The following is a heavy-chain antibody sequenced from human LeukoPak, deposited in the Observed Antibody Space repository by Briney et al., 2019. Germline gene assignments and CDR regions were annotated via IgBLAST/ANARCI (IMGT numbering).Heavy chain of an antibody. CDR3: AKRGVVIRVILVGFHKEAYYFDS. Sequence: GGSLRLSCAASGSTFSSYGMHWGRQAPGKGLEWLAVISYDGSNKYYADSVKGRFTISRDNPKNTLYLQMNSLRAEDTAVYFCAKRGVVIRVILVGFHKEAYYFDSWGQGALVTVSS. V-gene: IGHV3-30*18. CDR1: GSTFSSYG. D-gene: IGHD3-22*01. CDR2: ISYDGSNK. J-gene: IGHJ4*02.